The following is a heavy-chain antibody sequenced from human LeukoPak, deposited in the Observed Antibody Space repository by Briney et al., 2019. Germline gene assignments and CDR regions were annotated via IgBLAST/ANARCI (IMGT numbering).Heavy chain of an antibody. CDR1: GGSISSGDYC. CDR2: IYYSGST. V-gene: IGHV4-30-4*08. CDR3: AREGIVVVPAAMN. Sequence: SETLSLTCTVSGGSISSGDYCWSWVRQPPGKGLEWIGYIYYSGSTYYNPSLKSRVTISVDTSKNQFSLKLSSVTAADTAVYYCAREGIVVVPAAMNWGQGTLVTVSS. J-gene: IGHJ4*02. D-gene: IGHD2-2*01.